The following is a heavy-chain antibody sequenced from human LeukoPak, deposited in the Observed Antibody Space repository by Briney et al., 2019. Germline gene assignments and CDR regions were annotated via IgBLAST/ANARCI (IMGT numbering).Heavy chain of an antibody. CDR2: IKQDGSEK. J-gene: IGHJ3*02. Sequence: PGGSLRLSCAASGFTFSSYWMSWVRQAPGKGLELVANIKQDGSEKYYVDSVKGRFTISRDNAKNSLYLQMNSLRAEDTAVYYCARDGALVSTYYRINTDDAFDIWGQGTMVTVSS. CDR3: ARDGALVSTYYRINTDDAFDI. V-gene: IGHV3-7*01. D-gene: IGHD5/OR15-5a*01. CDR1: GFTFSSYW.